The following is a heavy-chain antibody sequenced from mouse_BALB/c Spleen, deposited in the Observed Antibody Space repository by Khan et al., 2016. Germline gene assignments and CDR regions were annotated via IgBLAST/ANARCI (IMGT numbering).Heavy chain of an antibody. Sequence: QVQLQQPGAELAKPGASVKMSCKASGYTFTTYWMHWVNQRPGQGLEWIGYINPTSGYTDYNEKFKDRATLSADKSSSTAYMQLSSLTSEDSAVYYCTRDRIDYWGQGTTLTVSS. V-gene: IGHV1-7*01. CDR1: GYTFTTYW. CDR3: TRDRIDY. CDR2: INPTSGYT. J-gene: IGHJ2*01.